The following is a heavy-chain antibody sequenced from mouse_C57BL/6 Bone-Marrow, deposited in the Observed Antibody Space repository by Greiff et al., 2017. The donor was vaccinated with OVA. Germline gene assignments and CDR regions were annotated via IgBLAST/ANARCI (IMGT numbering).Heavy chain of an antibody. CDR3: ARELGSSYVYYAMDY. V-gene: IGHV5-4*01. CDR1: GFTFSSYA. CDR2: ISDGGSYT. J-gene: IGHJ4*01. Sequence: EVHLVESGGGLVKPGGSLKLSCAASGFTFSSYAMSWVRQTPEKRLEWVATISDGGSYTYYPDNVKGRFTISRDNAKNNLYLQMSHLKSEDTAMYYCARELGSSYVYYAMDYWGQGTSVTVSS. D-gene: IGHD1-1*01.